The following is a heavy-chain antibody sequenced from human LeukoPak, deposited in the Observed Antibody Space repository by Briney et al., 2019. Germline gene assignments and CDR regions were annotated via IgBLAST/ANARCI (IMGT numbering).Heavy chain of an antibody. CDR2: ISSSGNTM. CDR1: GFTFSDYY. CDR3: ARDRLLWFGELYVPPSPDY. J-gene: IGHJ4*02. D-gene: IGHD3-10*01. Sequence: GGSLRLSCAASGFTFSDYYMIWIRQAPGKGLEWVSYISSSGNTMYYADSVKGRFTISRDNAKNSLYLQMNSLRAEDTAVYYCARDRLLWFGELYVPPSPDYWGQGTLVTVSS. V-gene: IGHV3-11*01.